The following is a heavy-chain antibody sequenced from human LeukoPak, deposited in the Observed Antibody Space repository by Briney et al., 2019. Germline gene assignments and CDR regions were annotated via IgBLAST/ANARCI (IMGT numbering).Heavy chain of an antibody. Sequence: SETLSLTCAVYGGSFSGYYWSWIRQPPGKGLEWIGEINHSGSTYYNPSLKSRVTISADTSKNQFSLKLSTVTAADTAVYYCARRPRYYSSGYYGLFDYWGQGTLVTVSS. CDR3: ARRPRYYSSGYYGLFDY. D-gene: IGHD3-22*01. V-gene: IGHV4-34*01. J-gene: IGHJ4*02. CDR2: INHSGST. CDR1: GGSFSGYY.